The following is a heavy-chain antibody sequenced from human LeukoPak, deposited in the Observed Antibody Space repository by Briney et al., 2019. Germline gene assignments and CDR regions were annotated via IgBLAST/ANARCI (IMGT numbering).Heavy chain of an antibody. J-gene: IGHJ4*02. Sequence: GGTLRLSCAASGFTFSSYGMSWVRQAPGKGLEWVSAISGSGGSTYYADSVKGRFTISRDNSKNTLYLQMNSLRAEDTAVYYCAKGVVVVPAKYYFDYWGQGTLVTVSS. CDR3: AKGVVVVPAKYYFDY. D-gene: IGHD2-15*01. CDR2: ISGSGGST. CDR1: GFTFSSYG. V-gene: IGHV3-23*01.